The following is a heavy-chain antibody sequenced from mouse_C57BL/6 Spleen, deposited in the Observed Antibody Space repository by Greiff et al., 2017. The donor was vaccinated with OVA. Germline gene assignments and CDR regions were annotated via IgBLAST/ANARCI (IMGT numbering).Heavy chain of an antibody. CDR3: ARIDYDWYFDV. J-gene: IGHJ1*03. V-gene: IGHV1-82*01. CDR1: GYAFSSSW. D-gene: IGHD2-4*01. CDR2: IYPGDGDT. Sequence: VKLQESGPELVKPGASVKISCKASGYAFSSSWMNWVKQRPGKGLEWIGRIYPGDGDTNYNGKFKGKATLTADKSSSTAYMQLSSLTSEDAAVYFCARIDYDWYFDVWGTGTTVTVSS.